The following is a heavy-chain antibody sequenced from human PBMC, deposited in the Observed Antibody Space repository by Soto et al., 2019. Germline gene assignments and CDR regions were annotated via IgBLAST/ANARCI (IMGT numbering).Heavy chain of an antibody. CDR1: GFTFSSYA. J-gene: IGHJ4*02. CDR2: ISYDGSNK. D-gene: IGHD6-19*01. CDR3: AKGSSGWYTY. V-gene: IGHV3-30*18. Sequence: PGGSMRLSCAASGFTFSSYAMSWVRQAPGKGLEWVAVISYDGSNKYYADSVKGRFTISRDNSKNTLYLQMNSLRAEDTAVYYCAKGSSGWYTYWGQGTLVTVSS.